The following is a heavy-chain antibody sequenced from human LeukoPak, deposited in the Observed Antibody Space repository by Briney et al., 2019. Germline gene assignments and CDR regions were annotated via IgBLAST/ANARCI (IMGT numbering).Heavy chain of an antibody. J-gene: IGHJ4*02. D-gene: IGHD3-10*01. CDR1: GFTFSSYS. CDR3: ARSRMVRGVTQAYEFFDY. Sequence: GGSLRLSCAASGFTFSSYSMNWVRQAPGKGLEWVAVIWYDGSNKYYADSVKGRFTISRDNSKNTLYLQMNSLRAEDTAVYYCARSRMVRGVTQAYEFFDYWGQGTLVTVSS. CDR2: IWYDGSNK. V-gene: IGHV3-33*01.